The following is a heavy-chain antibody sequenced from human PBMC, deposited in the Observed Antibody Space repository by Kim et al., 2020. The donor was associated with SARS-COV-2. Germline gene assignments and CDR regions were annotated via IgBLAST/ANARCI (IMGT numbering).Heavy chain of an antibody. CDR2: FYSRGST. D-gene: IGHD1-20*01. V-gene: IGHV4-39*01. CDR3: AKYNSHGLYHGMDV. J-gene: IGHJ6*02. CDR1: DESISGTTYH. Sequence: SETLSLTCSVSDESISGTTYHWGWVRLPPGKGLEWIGSFYSRGSTYYSPSLKSRVTISVDTSKNHFFLTVRSVTAADTAVYFCAKYNSHGLYHGMDVWGQGITVAVSS.